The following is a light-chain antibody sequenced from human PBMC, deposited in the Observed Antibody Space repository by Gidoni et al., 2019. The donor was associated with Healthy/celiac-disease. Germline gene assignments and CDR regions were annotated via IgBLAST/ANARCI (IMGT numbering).Light chain of an antibody. Sequence: EIVMTQSPATLSVSPGERATLSCRASQSVSRNLAWYQQKPSQAPRLLIYGASTRATGIPARFSGSGSGTEFTLTISSLQSEDFAVYYCQQYNNWPPCTFGQGTKVEIK. J-gene: IGKJ1*01. CDR3: QQYNNWPPCT. CDR2: GAS. V-gene: IGKV3-15*01. CDR1: QSVSRN.